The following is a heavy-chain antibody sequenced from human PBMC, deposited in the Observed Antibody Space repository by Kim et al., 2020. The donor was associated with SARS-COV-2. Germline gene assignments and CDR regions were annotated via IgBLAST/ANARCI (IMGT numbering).Heavy chain of an antibody. Sequence: GGSLRLSCAASGFTFSSYWMHWVRQAPGKGLVWVSRINSDGSSTSYADSVKGRFTISRDNAKNTLYLQMNSLRAEDTAVYYCARDYYGSGSYLSYYYYGMDVWGQGTTVTVSS. V-gene: IGHV3-74*01. CDR3: ARDYYGSGSYLSYYYYGMDV. J-gene: IGHJ6*02. CDR1: GFTFSSYW. D-gene: IGHD3-10*01. CDR2: INSDGSST.